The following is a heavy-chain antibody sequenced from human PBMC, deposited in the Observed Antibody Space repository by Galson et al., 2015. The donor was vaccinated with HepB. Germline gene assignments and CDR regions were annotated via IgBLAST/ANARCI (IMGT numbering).Heavy chain of an antibody. CDR3: ARGGYSGYDVSFDY. J-gene: IGHJ4*02. Sequence: TLSLTCTVSGASISSSAFSWSWIRQPSGKGLEWIGHIYPSESTYYSPSLKSRVTISIDRSRNQFSLKLTSVTAADTAVYYYARGGYSGYDVSFDYWGQGTLVTVSS. D-gene: IGHD5-12*01. V-gene: IGHV4-30-2*01. CDR2: IYPSEST. CDR1: GASISSSAFS.